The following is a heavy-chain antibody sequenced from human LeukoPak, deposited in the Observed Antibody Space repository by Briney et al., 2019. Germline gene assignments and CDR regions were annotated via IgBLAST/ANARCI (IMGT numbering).Heavy chain of an antibody. V-gene: IGHV1-8*01. D-gene: IGHD2-15*01. CDR1: GYTFTNYD. J-gene: IGHJ4*02. Sequence: ASVKVSCKASGYTFTNYDINWVRQATGQGLEWMGWMNPNNGNTGSAQNFQGRLTMTRNTSISTAYTELSSLRSDDTAVYYCARVPPGRANYWGQGTLVTVSS. CDR2: MNPNNGNT. CDR3: ARVPPGRANY.